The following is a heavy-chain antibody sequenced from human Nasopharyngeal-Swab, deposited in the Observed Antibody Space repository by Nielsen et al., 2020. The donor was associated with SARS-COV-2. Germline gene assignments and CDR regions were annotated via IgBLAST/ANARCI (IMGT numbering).Heavy chain of an antibody. D-gene: IGHD3-3*01. CDR3: ARDPIRFLGWLSPEHGAFDI. V-gene: IGHV4-4*02. J-gene: IGHJ3*02. CDR2: IYHSGST. CDR1: GGSISSSNW. Sequence: SETLSLTCAVSGGSISSSNWWSWVRQPPGKGLEWIGEIYHSGSTNYNPSLKSRVTISVDKSKNQFSLKLSSVTAADTAVYYCARDPIRFLGWLSPEHGAFDIWGQGTMVTVSS.